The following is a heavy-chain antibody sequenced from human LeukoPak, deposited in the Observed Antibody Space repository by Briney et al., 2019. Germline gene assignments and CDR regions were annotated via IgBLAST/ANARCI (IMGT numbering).Heavy chain of an antibody. CDR2: ISAYNGNT. J-gene: IGHJ4*02. CDR3: ARARGRSLITTIDY. V-gene: IGHV1-18*01. Sequence: ASVKVSCKASGYTFTSYGISLVRQAPGQALEWVGWISAYNGNTNYAQKHQGRVTMTTDTSTSTAYMELRSLRSDDTAVYYCARARGRSLITTIDYWGQGTLVTVSS. D-gene: IGHD3-22*01. CDR1: GYTFTSYG.